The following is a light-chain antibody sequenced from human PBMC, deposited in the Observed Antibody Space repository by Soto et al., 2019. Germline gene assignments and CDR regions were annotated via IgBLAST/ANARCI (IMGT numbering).Light chain of an antibody. J-gene: IGLJ2*01. CDR1: SSNIGAAYD. Sequence: QSVLTQPPSVSGAPGQRVTISCTGSSSNIGAAYDVHWYQQFPGTAPKLLIYDNNNRPSGVPDRFSGSKSGTSASLAITGLQAEDEADYYCQSYDRGRGRIFGGGTKLTVL. V-gene: IGLV1-40*01. CDR3: QSYDRGRGRI. CDR2: DNN.